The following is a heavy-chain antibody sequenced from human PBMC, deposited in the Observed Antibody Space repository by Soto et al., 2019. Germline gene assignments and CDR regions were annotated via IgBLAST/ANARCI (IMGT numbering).Heavy chain of an antibody. V-gene: IGHV3-30-3*01. J-gene: IGHJ4*02. Sequence: GGSLRLSCAASGFTFSSYAMHWVRQAPGKGLEWVAVISYDGSNKYYADSVKGRFTISRDNSKNTLYLQMNSLRAEDTAVYYCARDKQWLVRWYFDYWGQGTLVTVSS. CDR2: ISYDGSNK. CDR3: ARDKQWLVRWYFDY. D-gene: IGHD6-19*01. CDR1: GFTFSSYA.